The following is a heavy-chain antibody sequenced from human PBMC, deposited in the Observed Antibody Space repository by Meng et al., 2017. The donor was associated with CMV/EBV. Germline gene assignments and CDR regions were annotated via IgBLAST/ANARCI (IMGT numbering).Heavy chain of an antibody. Sequence: SGPTLVSPAPTLTLTCTFSGFSLITSGLGVGWIRQPAGKAMEWLAVIYWNGDKRYRSSLESRISSTRYTSKNQVVLTMINMDPVDTATYSCAQRSNFDGSGSCSFDYWGQGTLVTVSS. D-gene: IGHD3-10*01. CDR3: AQRSNFDGSGSCSFDY. V-gene: IGHV2-5*01. CDR1: GFSLITSGLG. CDR2: IYWNGDK. J-gene: IGHJ4*02.